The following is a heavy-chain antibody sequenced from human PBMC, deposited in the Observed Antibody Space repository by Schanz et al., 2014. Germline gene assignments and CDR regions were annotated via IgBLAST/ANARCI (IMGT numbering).Heavy chain of an antibody. D-gene: IGHD3-16*01. V-gene: IGHV4-39*01. CDR2: VYFSGTT. Sequence: QLQLQESGPGLVKASETLSLTCTVSGGSISSGESYWGWIRQSPEEGLQYIGSVYFSGTTAYSPSLKGRVTISVDTSKNQFSLMLTSVTAADTAVYFCARHGGYYDVLNSFDIWGQGTLVTVSS. CDR3: ARHGGYYDVLNSFDI. J-gene: IGHJ5*02. CDR1: GGSISSGESY.